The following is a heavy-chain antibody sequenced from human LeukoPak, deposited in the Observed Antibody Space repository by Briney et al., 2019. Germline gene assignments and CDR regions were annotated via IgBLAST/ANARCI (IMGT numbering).Heavy chain of an antibody. V-gene: IGHV1-18*01. CDR2: ISGYNGDA. J-gene: IGHJ1*01. D-gene: IGHD5-18*01. CDR3: ARDDRSVDTAMSFQR. Sequence: GASVKVSCKASGYTFTSYGINWVRQAPGQGLEWMGWISGYNGDAIYAQKLQGRVTLTTDTPTTTAYMELRSLKFDDTAVYYCARDDRSVDTAMSFQRGSDATLVTVSS. CDR1: GYTFTSYG.